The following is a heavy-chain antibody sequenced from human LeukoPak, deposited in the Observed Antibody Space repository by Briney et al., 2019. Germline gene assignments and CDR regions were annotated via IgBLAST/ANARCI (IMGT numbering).Heavy chain of an antibody. D-gene: IGHD3-22*01. V-gene: IGHV4-31*03. J-gene: IGHJ4*02. CDR1: GGSISSGGYY. Sequence: SETLSLTCTVSGGSISSGGYYWSWIRQHPGRGLEWIGYIYYSGSTYYNPSLKSRVTISVDTSKNQFSLKLSSVTAADTAVYYCVRHATYYYDSSGYGIDYWGQGTLVTVSS. CDR3: VRHATYYYDSSGYGIDY. CDR2: IYYSGST.